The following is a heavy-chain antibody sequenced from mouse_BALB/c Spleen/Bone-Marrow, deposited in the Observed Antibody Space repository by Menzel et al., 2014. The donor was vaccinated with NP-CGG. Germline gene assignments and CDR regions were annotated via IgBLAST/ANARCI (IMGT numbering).Heavy chain of an antibody. CDR1: GFSLTSYG. CDR2: IWADGST. D-gene: IGHD2-4*01. V-gene: IGHV2-9*02. Sequence: VQGVESGPGLVAPSQSLSITCTVSGFSLTSYGVHWVRQPPGEGLEWLGVIWADGSTNYNSALMSRLSISKDNSKSQVFLKMNSLQTDDTAMYYCARDYDYVSWFAYWGQGTLVTVSA. CDR3: ARDYDYVSWFAY. J-gene: IGHJ3*01.